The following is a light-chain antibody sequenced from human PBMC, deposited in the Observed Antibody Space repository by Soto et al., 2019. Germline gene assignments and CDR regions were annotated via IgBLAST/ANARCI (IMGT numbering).Light chain of an antibody. CDR1: QGISSR. Sequence: DIPMTQSPSSVSSSVGDRVTITCRASQGISSRLAWYQQKPGKAPNLLIYAASSLQSGVPSRFRGSGSETDFTLTIGSLQPEDFATYYCQQSNSFPLTFGGGNKVEIK. CDR3: QQSNSFPLT. V-gene: IGKV1-12*01. J-gene: IGKJ4*01. CDR2: AAS.